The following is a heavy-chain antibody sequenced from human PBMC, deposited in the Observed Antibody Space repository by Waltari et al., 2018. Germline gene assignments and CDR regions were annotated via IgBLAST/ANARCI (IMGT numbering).Heavy chain of an antibody. D-gene: IGHD4-17*01. V-gene: IGHV3-74*01. CDR1: GFTFSSYW. Sequence: EVQLVESGGGLVQPGESLRLSCAASGFTFSSYWMHWVRQAPGKGLVGVARVNSDGSSTSYADSVKGRFTISRDNAKNTLYLQMNSRRAEDTAVYYCAREVSTVTRYFDYWGQGTLVTVSS. CDR3: AREVSTVTRYFDY. J-gene: IGHJ4*02. CDR2: VNSDGSST.